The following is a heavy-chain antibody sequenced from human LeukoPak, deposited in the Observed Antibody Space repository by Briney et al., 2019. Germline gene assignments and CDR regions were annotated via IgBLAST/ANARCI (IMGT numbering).Heavy chain of an antibody. CDR2: ISSSSSTI. J-gene: IGHJ3*02. Sequence: GGSLRLSCAASGFTFSSYSMNWVRQAPGKGLEWVSYISSSSSTIYYADSVKGRFTISRDNAKNSLYLQMNSLRAEDTAVYYCARDSSRGPAAAQDAFDIWGQGTMVTVSS. D-gene: IGHD6-13*01. V-gene: IGHV3-48*01. CDR3: ARDSSRGPAAAQDAFDI. CDR1: GFTFSSYS.